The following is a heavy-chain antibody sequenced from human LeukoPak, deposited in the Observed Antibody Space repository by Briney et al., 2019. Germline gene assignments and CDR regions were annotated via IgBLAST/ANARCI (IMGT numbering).Heavy chain of an antibody. J-gene: IGHJ4*02. Sequence: SETLSLTCAVYGGSFSGYYWSWIRQPPGKGLEWIGEINHSGSTNYNPSLKSRVTISVDTSKNQFSLKLSSVTAADTAVYYCARGGYHGSGSYPSWGQGTLVTVSS. CDR3: ARGGYHGSGSYPS. CDR1: GGSFSGYY. V-gene: IGHV4-34*01. CDR2: INHSGST. D-gene: IGHD3-10*01.